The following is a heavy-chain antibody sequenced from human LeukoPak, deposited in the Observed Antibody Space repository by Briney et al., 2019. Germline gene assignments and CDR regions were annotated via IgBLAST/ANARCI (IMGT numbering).Heavy chain of an antibody. D-gene: IGHD3-22*01. V-gene: IGHV1-69*13. J-gene: IGHJ4*02. CDR2: IISIFGIT. Sequence: GASVKVSCRASGGTFSNYVISWVRQAPGQGLEWMGGIISIFGITTYAQKFQGRVTITADESTDTVYMELSSLRSDDTAVYYCARGRLTMIVVGLDYWGQGTLVTVSS. CDR3: ARGRLTMIVVGLDY. CDR1: GGTFSNYV.